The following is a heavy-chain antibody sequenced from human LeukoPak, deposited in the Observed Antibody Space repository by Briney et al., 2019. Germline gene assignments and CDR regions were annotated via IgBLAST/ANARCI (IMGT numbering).Heavy chain of an antibody. CDR1: GFTFSSYG. Sequence: GGSLRLSCAASGFTFSSYGMDWVRQAPGKGLEWVAVISYDGSNKYYADSVKGRFTISRDNSKNTLYLQMNSLRAEDTAVYYCAKDYYVDYWGQGTLVTVSS. V-gene: IGHV3-30*18. CDR2: ISYDGSNK. CDR3: AKDYYVDY. D-gene: IGHD3-16*01. J-gene: IGHJ4*02.